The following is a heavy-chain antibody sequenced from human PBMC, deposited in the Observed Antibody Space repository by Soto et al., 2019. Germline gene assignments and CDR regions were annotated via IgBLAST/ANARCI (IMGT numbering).Heavy chain of an antibody. J-gene: IGHJ4*02. D-gene: IGHD3-22*01. V-gene: IGHV4-34*01. CDR2: INHSGST. CDR1: GGSFSGYY. Sequence: QVQLQQWGAGLLKPSETLSLTCAVYGGSFSGYYWSWIRQPPGKGLEWIGEINHSGSTNYNPSLKSRVTISVDTSKNQVPLQLSSVTAADTAVYYCARASLGYYGSSGYYGDWGQGTLVTVSS. CDR3: ARASLGYYGSSGYYGD.